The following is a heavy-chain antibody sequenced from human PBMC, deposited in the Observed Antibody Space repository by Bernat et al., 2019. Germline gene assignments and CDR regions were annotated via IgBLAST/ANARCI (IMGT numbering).Heavy chain of an antibody. V-gene: IGHV3-30-3*01. Sequence: QVQLVESGGGVVQPGRSLRLSCAASGFTFSSYAMHWVRQAPGKGLEWVAVISYDGSNKYYADSVKGRFTISRDNSKNTLYLQMNSLRAEDTAVYYCAREVAVVGLGFDYWGQGTLVTVSS. J-gene: IGHJ4*02. D-gene: IGHD6-19*01. CDR1: GFTFSSYA. CDR3: AREVAVVGLGFDY. CDR2: ISYDGSNK.